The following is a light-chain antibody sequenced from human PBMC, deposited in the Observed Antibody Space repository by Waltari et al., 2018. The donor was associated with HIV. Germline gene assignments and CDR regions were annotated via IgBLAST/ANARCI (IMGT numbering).Light chain of an antibody. CDR2: DVN. V-gene: IGLV2-18*02. CDR1: HSDIGNYDR. CDR3: SSYTTTTARV. J-gene: IGLJ1*01. Sequence: QSALTQPLAVSGSPGQSVTISCTATHSDIGNYDRVCWYHQTPGTAPKLIIYDVNSRPSGVPDRVSGSKSGNTASLTISGLQAEDEGDYYCSSYTTTTARVFGTGTKVTVL.